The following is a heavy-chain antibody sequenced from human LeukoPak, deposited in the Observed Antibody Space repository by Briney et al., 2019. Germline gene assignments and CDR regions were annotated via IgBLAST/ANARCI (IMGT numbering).Heavy chain of an antibody. Sequence: GGSLRLSCAASGFTFSSYAMHWVRQAPGKGLEWVAVISYDGSNKYYADSVRGRFTISRDNSKNTLYLQMNSLRAEDTAVYYCARLKTTYNLWNVFDYWGQGTLVTVSS. V-gene: IGHV3-30*04. J-gene: IGHJ4*02. D-gene: IGHD3-3*01. CDR1: GFTFSSYA. CDR3: ARLKTTYNLWNVFDY. CDR2: ISYDGSNK.